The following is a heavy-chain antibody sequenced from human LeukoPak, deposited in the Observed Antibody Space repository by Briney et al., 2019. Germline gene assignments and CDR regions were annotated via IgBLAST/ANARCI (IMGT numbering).Heavy chain of an antibody. D-gene: IGHD1-20*01. Sequence: GGSLRLSCAASGFTFDDYAMHWVRQVPGKGLEWVSLISWNGGPTYYANSVKGRFTISRDNAKNSLYLQMNSLRAEDTAVYYCARDEYNWNVDAFDIWGQGTVVTVSS. CDR1: GFTFDDYA. V-gene: IGHV3-43D*03. CDR2: ISWNGGPT. CDR3: ARDEYNWNVDAFDI. J-gene: IGHJ3*02.